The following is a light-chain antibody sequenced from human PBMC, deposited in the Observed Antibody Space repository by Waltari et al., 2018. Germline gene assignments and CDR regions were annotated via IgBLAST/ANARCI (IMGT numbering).Light chain of an antibody. CDR2: GAS. CDR1: QSVSSSY. CDR3: QQYGSPRTFT. V-gene: IGKV3-20*01. J-gene: IGKJ3*01. Sequence: EIVLTQSPGTLSLSPGARATPSCRASQSVSSSYLAWYQQKPGQAPRLLIYGASSRATGIPDRFSGSGSGTDFTLTISRLEPEDFAVYYCQQYGSPRTFTFGPGTKVDIK.